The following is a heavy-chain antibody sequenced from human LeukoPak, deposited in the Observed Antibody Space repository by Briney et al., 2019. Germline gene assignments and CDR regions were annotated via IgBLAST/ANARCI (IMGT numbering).Heavy chain of an antibody. V-gene: IGHV1-58*01. CDR2: IVVGSGNT. Sequence: SVKVSCKTSGFTFLSSAVQWVRQARGQRLEWMGWIVVGSGNTNYAQKFQERVTITRDMSTSTAYMELSSLRSEDTAVYYCAADPSYSSGYRYYFDYWGQGTLVTVSS. J-gene: IGHJ4*02. CDR1: GFTFLSSA. CDR3: AADPSYSSGYRYYFDY. D-gene: IGHD3-22*01.